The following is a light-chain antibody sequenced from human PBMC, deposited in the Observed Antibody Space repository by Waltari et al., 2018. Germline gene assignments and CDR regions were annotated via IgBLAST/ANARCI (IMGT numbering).Light chain of an antibody. J-gene: IGLJ3*02. CDR1: SGSIDSNY. V-gene: IGLV6-57*01. CDR3: LSYDDYIPWV. CDR2: EEN. Sequence: NFMLTQPHSVSGSLGTTVSISCTRSSGSIDSNYVQWFQQRTGSSPTCVIYEENKRPSGGPDRFSGSIDSSSNAASRTSSGLKTEDGAEYYCLSYDDYIPWVFGGGTKLTVL.